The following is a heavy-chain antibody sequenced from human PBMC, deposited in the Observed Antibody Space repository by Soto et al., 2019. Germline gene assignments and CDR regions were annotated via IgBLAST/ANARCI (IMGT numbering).Heavy chain of an antibody. D-gene: IGHD3-22*01. CDR1: GASRIGGDYY. CDR2: IYYTGNT. J-gene: IGHJ4*02. Sequence: QVQLQESGPGLVKPSQTLSLTCTVSGASRIGGDYYWTWIRQPPGKGLEWIGSIYYTGNTYSNPSLGSRLSISVDPSNNQFALRLTSVTAPDTAIYYCARATYDSSTYYLDYWGQGTQFTVSS. V-gene: IGHV4-30-4*01. CDR3: ARATYDSSTYYLDY.